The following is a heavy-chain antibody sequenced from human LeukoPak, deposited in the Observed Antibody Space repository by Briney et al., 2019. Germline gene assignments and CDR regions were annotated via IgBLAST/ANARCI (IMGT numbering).Heavy chain of an antibody. CDR2: ISYDGSNK. Sequence: PGGSLRLSCAASGFTFSSYGMHWVRQAPGKGLEWVAVISYDGSNKYYADSVKGRFTISRDNSKNTLYLQMNSLRAEDTAVYYCARARWYLDSWGQGTLVTVSS. V-gene: IGHV3-30*03. CDR1: GFTFSSYG. J-gene: IGHJ4*02. CDR3: ARARWYLDS. D-gene: IGHD4-23*01.